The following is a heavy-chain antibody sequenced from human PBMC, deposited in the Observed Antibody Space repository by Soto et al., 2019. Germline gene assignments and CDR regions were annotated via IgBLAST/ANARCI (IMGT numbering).Heavy chain of an antibody. V-gene: IGHV1-2*02. D-gene: IGHD5-18*01. CDR1: GYTFTGYY. J-gene: IGHJ6*02. CDR3: ARDLGYSYGSYYYYGMDF. Sequence: ASVKVSCKASGYTFTGYYMHWVRQAPGQGLEWMGWINPNSGGTNYAQKFQGRVTMTRDTSISTAYMELSRLRSDDTAVYYCARDLGYSYGSYYYYGMDFWGQGTTVTVSS. CDR2: INPNSGGT.